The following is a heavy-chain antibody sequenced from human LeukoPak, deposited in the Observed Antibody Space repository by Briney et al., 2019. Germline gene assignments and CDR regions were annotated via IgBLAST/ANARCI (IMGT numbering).Heavy chain of an antibody. D-gene: IGHD2-21*01. CDR3: TRSVRNGHIDY. CDR1: GYTFTSYD. Sequence: ASVKVSCKASGYTFTSYDINWVRQATGQGLEWMGWMNPNSGNTGYAQKFQGRVTMTWITSISTAYMELSSLTFEDTAVYYCTRSVRNGHIDYWGQGTLVSVSS. V-gene: IGHV1-8*01. CDR2: MNPNSGNT. J-gene: IGHJ4*02.